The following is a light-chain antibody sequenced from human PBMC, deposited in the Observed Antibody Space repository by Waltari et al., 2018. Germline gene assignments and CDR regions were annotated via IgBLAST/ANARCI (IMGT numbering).Light chain of an antibody. CDR2: GAS. Sequence: EIVLTQSPGTLSLSPGERATLSCRASQSVSSSYLAWYQQKPGQPPRLLIYGASSRATGIPDRFSGSGSGTYFTLTISRLEAEDFAVYYCQQYGSSPPYTFGQGTKLEIK. CDR1: QSVSSSY. V-gene: IGKV3-20*01. J-gene: IGKJ2*01. CDR3: QQYGSSPPYT.